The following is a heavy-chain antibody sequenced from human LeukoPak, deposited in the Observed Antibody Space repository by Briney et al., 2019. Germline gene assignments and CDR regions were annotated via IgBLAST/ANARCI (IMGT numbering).Heavy chain of an antibody. Sequence: GGSLRLSCAASGFTFSSYVMTWVRQAPGKGLEWFSGISGSGGSTYYADSVKGRFTISRDNSKNTLYLQMNSLRAEETAVYYCAKELHYFIDYYIDDWGKGTTVTVSS. V-gene: IGHV3-23*01. CDR2: ISGSGGST. J-gene: IGHJ6*03. CDR1: GFTFSSYV. CDR3: AKELHYFIDYYIDD. D-gene: IGHD3-9*01.